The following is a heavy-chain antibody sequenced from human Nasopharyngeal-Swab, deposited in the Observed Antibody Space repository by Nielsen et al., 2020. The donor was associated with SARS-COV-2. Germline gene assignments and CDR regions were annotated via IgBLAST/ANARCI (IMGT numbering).Heavy chain of an antibody. V-gene: IGHV3-23*01. CDR3: ALPTWALRSFDLLLHF. Sequence: GESLKISCAAAGFAFSNYAKSWVRQAPGKGLEWVSTVTSSGSSTYYADSVKGRFTISRDNSKNTLYLQMGSLRAEDTAVYYCALPTWALRSFDLLLHFWGQGTVVTVSS. CDR2: VTSSGSST. D-gene: IGHD3-9*01. J-gene: IGHJ4*02. CDR1: GFAFSNYA.